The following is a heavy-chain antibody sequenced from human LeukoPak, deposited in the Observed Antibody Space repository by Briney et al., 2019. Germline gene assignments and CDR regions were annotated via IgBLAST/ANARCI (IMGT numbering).Heavy chain of an antibody. CDR3: ARERLNCSGGSCYYYFDY. CDR1: GFTFSSYG. CDR2: IWYDGSNK. V-gene: IGHV3-33*01. D-gene: IGHD2-15*01. J-gene: IGHJ4*02. Sequence: GGSLRLSCAASGFTFSSYGMHWVRQAPGKGLEWVAVIWYDGSNKYYADSVKGRFTISRDNSKNTLYPQMNSLRAEDTAVYYCARERLNCSGGSCYYYFDYWGQGTLVTVSS.